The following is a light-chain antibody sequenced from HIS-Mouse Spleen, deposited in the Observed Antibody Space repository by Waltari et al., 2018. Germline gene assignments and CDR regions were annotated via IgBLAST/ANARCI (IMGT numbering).Light chain of an antibody. CDR1: SSDVGGYNY. Sequence: QSALTQPPSASGSPGQSVTISCTGTSSDVGGYNYVSWYQQHPGKAPKLMIYEVSKRPSGVPERFSGSKSGNTASLTVSGLQAEDEADYYCSSYAGSNYVVFGGGTKLTVL. J-gene: IGLJ2*01. CDR2: EVS. V-gene: IGLV2-8*01. CDR3: SSYAGSNYVV.